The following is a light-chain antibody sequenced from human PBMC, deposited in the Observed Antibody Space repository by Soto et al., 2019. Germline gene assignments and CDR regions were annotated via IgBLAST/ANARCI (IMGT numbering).Light chain of an antibody. V-gene: IGLV4-69*01. CDR2: LNSDGSH. Sequence: QPVLTQSPSASASLGASVKLTCTLSSGHSSYAIAWHQQQPEKGPRYLMKLNSDGSHSKGDGIPDRFSGSSSGAERYLTISSLQSEGEGDYYCQTWGTGIRVFGGGTKLTVL. J-gene: IGLJ2*01. CDR3: QTWGTGIRV. CDR1: SGHSSYA.